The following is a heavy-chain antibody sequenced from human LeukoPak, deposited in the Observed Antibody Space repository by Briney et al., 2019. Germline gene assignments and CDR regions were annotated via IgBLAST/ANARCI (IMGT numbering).Heavy chain of an antibody. V-gene: IGHV3-15*01. CDR2: IKSKTDGGTT. Sequence: GGSLRLSCAASGFTFSNAWMSWVRQAPGKGLEWVGRIKSKTDGGTTDYAAPVKGRFTISRDDSKNTLYLQMNSLRAEDTAVYYCAKSYYYDSSGYSDYWGQGTLVTVSS. CDR3: AKSYYYDSSGYSDY. D-gene: IGHD3-22*01. J-gene: IGHJ4*02. CDR1: GFTFSNAW.